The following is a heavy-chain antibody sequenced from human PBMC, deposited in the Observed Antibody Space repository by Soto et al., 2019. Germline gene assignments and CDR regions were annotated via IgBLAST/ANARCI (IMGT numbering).Heavy chain of an antibody. V-gene: IGHV3-30*18. CDR2: ISYDGSNK. CDR3: AKLYPAGTETYLGGFDY. J-gene: IGHJ4*02. CDR1: GFTFSRYG. D-gene: IGHD7-27*01. Sequence: GGSLRLSCAASGFTFSRYGMHWVRQAPGKGLEWVALISYDGSNKYYEDSVKGRFTISRDNSKNTLYLQMNSLRTEDTAVYYCAKLYPAGTETYLGGFDYCGQGSLVIVSS.